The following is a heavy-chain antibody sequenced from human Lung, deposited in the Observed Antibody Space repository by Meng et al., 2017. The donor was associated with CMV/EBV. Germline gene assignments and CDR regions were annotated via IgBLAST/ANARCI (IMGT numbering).Heavy chain of an antibody. CDR1: GFTFSSYA. CDR3: AKDGGYCSSTSCYLIPTYYYYYGMDV. V-gene: IGHV3-23*01. Sequence: GEXXKISCAASGFTFSSYAMSWVRQAPGKGLEWVSAISGSGGSTYYADSVKGRFTISRDNSKNTLYLQMNSLRAEDTAVYYCAKDGGYCSSTSCYLIPTYYYYYGMDVXGQGXTVTVSS. D-gene: IGHD2-2*01. CDR2: ISGSGGST. J-gene: IGHJ6*02.